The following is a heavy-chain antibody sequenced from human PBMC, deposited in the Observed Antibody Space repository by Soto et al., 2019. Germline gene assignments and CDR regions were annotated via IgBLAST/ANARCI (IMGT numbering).Heavy chain of an antibody. V-gene: IGHV6-1*01. D-gene: IGHD2-2*01. CDR1: GDSVSSNSAA. J-gene: IGHJ6*03. Sequence: SQTLSLTCAISGDSVSSNSAAWNWIRQSPSRGLEWLGRTYYRSKWYNDYAVSVKSRITINPDTSKNQFSLQLNSVTPEDTAVYYCARGSVPAALLSYYYYMDVWGKGTTVTVSS. CDR2: TYYRSKWYN. CDR3: ARGSVPAALLSYYYYMDV.